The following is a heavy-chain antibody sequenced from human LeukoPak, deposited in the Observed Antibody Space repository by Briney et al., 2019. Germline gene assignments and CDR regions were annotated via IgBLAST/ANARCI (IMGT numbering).Heavy chain of an antibody. CDR3: ARELWFGESPRYYYGMDV. V-gene: IGHV4-59*01. Sequence: PSETLSLTCTVSGGSISDYYWSWIRQPPGKGLEWIGYIYYSGSTNYNPSLKSRVTISVDTSKNQFSLKLSSVTAADTAVYYCARELWFGESPRYYYGMDVWGQGTTVTVSS. CDR1: GGSISDYY. D-gene: IGHD3-10*01. J-gene: IGHJ6*02. CDR2: IYYSGST.